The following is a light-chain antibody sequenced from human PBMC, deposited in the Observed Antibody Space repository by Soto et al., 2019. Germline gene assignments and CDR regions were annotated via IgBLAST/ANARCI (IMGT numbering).Light chain of an antibody. V-gene: IGKV1-5*03. Sequence: DIQLTQSPSTLSAFVGDRVTITCRASQSISSWLAWYQQKPGKAPKLLIYKASSLESGVPSRFSGSGSETEFTLTISSLQPDDFGTYYCQQSDTYRSFGQGTKVEIK. J-gene: IGKJ1*01. CDR3: QQSDTYRS. CDR1: QSISSW. CDR2: KAS.